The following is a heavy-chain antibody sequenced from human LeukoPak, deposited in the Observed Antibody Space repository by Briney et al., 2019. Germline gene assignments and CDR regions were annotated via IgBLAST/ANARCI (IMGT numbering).Heavy chain of an antibody. CDR1: GGSFSGYY. CDR3: ARGLMGYDSSGYYWGYYYYYYMDV. V-gene: IGHV4-34*01. Sequence: PSETLSLTCAVYGGSFSGYYWSWIRQPPGKGLEWMGEINHSGSTNYNPSLKSRVTISVDTSKNQFSLKLSSVTAADTAVYYCARGLMGYDSSGYYWGYYYYYYMDVWGKGTTVTVSS. CDR2: INHSGST. J-gene: IGHJ6*03. D-gene: IGHD3-22*01.